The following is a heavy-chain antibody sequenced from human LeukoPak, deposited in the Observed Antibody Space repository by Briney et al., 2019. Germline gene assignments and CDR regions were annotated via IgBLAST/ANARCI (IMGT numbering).Heavy chain of an antibody. Sequence: SSVKVSCKASGATFSSYAISWVRQAAGQGLEWLGRIIPILGIANYAQKFQGRVTITADKSTSTAYMELSSLRSEDTAVYYCASRDGYEYYFDYWGQGTLVTVSS. D-gene: IGHD5-24*01. CDR1: GATFSSYA. CDR2: IIPILGIA. J-gene: IGHJ4*02. CDR3: ASRDGYEYYFDY. V-gene: IGHV1-69*04.